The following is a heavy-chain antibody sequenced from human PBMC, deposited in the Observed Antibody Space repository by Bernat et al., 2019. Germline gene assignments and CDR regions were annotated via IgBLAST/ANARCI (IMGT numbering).Heavy chain of an antibody. CDR3: ENKPPHSGGWFITSFHY. J-gene: IGHJ4*02. D-gene: IGHD6-19*01. Sequence: QITLKESGPTLVKPTQTLTLTCTFSGFSLDTSGAGVAWIRQPPGKSLEWLALIYWDDDKRYSPFLKSRLTITKDTSKNQVVLTMTNMDPVDTATYYCENKPPHSGGWFITSFHYWGQGTLVA. CDR1: GFSLDTSGAG. CDR2: IYWDDDK. V-gene: IGHV2-5*02.